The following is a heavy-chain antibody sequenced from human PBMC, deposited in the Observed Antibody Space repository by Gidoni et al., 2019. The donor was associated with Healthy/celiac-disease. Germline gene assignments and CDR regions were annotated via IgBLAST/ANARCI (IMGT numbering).Heavy chain of an antibody. V-gene: IGHV3-48*02. CDR1: GFTFCSYS. Sequence: EVQLVESGGVLVQPGGALRLSCAASGFTFCSYSMNWVRQAPGKGLEWVSYISSSSSTLYYAYSVKGRFTISRDNSKNSLYLQMNSLRDEDTAVYYCARVGLRLGELSLPNYFDYWGQGTLVTVSS. D-gene: IGHD3-16*02. J-gene: IGHJ4*02. CDR3: ARVGLRLGELSLPNYFDY. CDR2: ISSSSSTL.